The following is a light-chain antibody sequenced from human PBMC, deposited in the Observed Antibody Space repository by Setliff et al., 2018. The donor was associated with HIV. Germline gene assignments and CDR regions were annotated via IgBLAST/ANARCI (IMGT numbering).Light chain of an antibody. Sequence: EIVFTQSPGTLSLSPGERATLSCRASQSFSSSYLAWYQQKPDQAPRLVMFGASTRATGIPDRFSGSGSGTDFTLTISRLEPEDFAVYYCQQYAYSPFTFGGGTKVDIK. CDR3: QQYAYSPFT. V-gene: IGKV3-20*01. J-gene: IGKJ4*01. CDR2: GAS. CDR1: QSFSSSY.